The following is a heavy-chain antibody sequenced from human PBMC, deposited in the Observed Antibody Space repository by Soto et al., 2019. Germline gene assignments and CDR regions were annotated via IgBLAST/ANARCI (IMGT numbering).Heavy chain of an antibody. Sequence: EVQLLESGGGSEQPGGSLRLSCAASGFTFSNFAMGWVRQAPGKGLEWVSTISGSGSTTYYADSVKARFTISRDNSRNTVFLKMRSRRAEDTAVYFCAKDNEVYADSAGYFDYWGQGALVTVSS. CDR1: GFTFSNFA. D-gene: IGHD4-17*01. V-gene: IGHV3-23*01. CDR3: AKDNEVYADSAGYFDY. J-gene: IGHJ4*02. CDR2: ISGSGSTT.